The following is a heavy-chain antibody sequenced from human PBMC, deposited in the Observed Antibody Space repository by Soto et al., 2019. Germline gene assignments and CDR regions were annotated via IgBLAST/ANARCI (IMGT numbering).Heavy chain of an antibody. D-gene: IGHD2-21*01. CDR2: IYYNGRT. J-gene: IGHJ4*01. V-gene: IGHV4-61*01. CDR3: ARGGEYCGGESSPHYLDY. CDR1: GGSVSSGSYY. Sequence: SETLSLTCTVSGGSVSSGSYYWSWIRQPPGKGLEWIGYIYYNGRTNYNPSLKSRVTLSADTSKNQFSLKLNSVTAADTAVYSCARGGEYCGGESSPHYLDYWGHGTLVTVSS.